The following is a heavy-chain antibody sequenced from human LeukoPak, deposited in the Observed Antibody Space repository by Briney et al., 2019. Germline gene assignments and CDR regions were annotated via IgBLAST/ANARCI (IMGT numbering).Heavy chain of an antibody. Sequence: GASVKVSCKASGGTFSSYAISWVRQAPGQGLEWMGRIIPILGIANYAQKFQGRVAITADKSTSTAYMELSSLRSEDTAVYYCARGRSGSYYTTGPTGPFDYWGQGTLVTVSS. J-gene: IGHJ4*02. CDR1: GGTFSSYA. CDR3: ARGRSGSYYTTGPTGPFDY. D-gene: IGHD1-26*01. V-gene: IGHV1-69*04. CDR2: IIPILGIA.